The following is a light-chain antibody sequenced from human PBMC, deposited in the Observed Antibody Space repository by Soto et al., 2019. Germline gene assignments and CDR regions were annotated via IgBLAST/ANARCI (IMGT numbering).Light chain of an antibody. CDR3: CSYAGSSTFYV. CDR2: EVS. J-gene: IGLJ1*01. CDR1: SSDVGSYNL. Sequence: QSALTQPASVSGSPGQSITISCTGTSSDVGSYNLISWYQQYPDKAPKLMIYEVSKRPSGVSNRFSGSKSGNTAFLTISGLQAEDEADYYCCSYAGSSTFYVFGSGTKLTVL. V-gene: IGLV2-23*02.